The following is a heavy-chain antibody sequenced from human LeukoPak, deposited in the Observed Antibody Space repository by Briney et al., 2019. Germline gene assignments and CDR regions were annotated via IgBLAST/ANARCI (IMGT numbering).Heavy chain of an antibody. Sequence: GGSLRLSCAASGFTFDDYAMHWVRQAPGKGLEWVSGISWNSGSIGYADSVKGRFTISRDNAKNSLYLQMNSLRAEDTAVYYCAKDAVSGWYVLGYWGQGTLVTVSS. CDR3: AKDAVSGWYVLGY. V-gene: IGHV3-9*01. CDR2: ISWNSGSI. D-gene: IGHD6-19*01. CDR1: GFTFDDYA. J-gene: IGHJ4*02.